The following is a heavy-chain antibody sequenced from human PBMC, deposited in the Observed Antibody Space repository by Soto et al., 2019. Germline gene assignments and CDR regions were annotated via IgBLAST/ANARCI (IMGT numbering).Heavy chain of an antibody. CDR3: AKDHGAYDSGSDFQH. V-gene: IGHV3-30*18. CDR2: ISYDGSNK. Sequence: QVQLVESGGGVVQPGRSLRLSCAASGFTFSSYGMHWVRQAPGKGLEWVAVISYDGSNKYYADSVKGRFTISRDNSKNTLYLQMNSLRAEDTAVYYCAKDHGAYDSGSDFQHWGQGTLVTVSS. D-gene: IGHD3-22*01. J-gene: IGHJ1*01. CDR1: GFTFSSYG.